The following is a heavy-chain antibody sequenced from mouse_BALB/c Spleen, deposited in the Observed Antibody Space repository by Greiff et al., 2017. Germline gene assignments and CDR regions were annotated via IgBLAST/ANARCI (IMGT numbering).Heavy chain of an antibody. D-gene: IGHD2-10*02. CDR1: GYTFTDYN. J-gene: IGHJ4*01. CDR3: EREGYGNYGDYAMDY. CDR2: IYPYNGGT. V-gene: IGHV1S29*02. Sequence: VQLQQSGPELVKPGASVKISCKASGYTFTDYNMHWVKQSHGKSLEWIGYIYPYNGGTGYNQKFKSKATLTVDNSSSTAYMELRSLTSEDSAVYYCEREGYGNYGDYAMDYWGQGTSVTVSS.